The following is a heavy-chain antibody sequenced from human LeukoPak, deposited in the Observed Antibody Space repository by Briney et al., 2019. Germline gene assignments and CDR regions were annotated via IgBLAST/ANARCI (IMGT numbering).Heavy chain of an antibody. CDR2: INTGNGDT. V-gene: IGHV1-3*04. D-gene: IGHD1-26*01. Sequence: ASVKVSCKASGYTFTTYAIHWVRQAPGQRLEWLGWINTGNGDTRYSQTFQGRVTITRDTSASTAYMELSSLRPEDTAFYYCARDMGSGSLHYWGQGTLVTVSS. J-gene: IGHJ4*02. CDR1: GYTFTTYA. CDR3: ARDMGSGSLHY.